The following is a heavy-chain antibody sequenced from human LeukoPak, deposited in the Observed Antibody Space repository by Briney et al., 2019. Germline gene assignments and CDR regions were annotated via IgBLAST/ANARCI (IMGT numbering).Heavy chain of an antibody. V-gene: IGHV3-23*01. J-gene: IGHJ4*02. CDR3: AKDMKGVVPTPQAAGC. Sequence: GGSLRLSCAASGFTFSSYAMSWVRQAPGEGLEWVSAISGSGGSTYYADSVKGRFTISRDNSKNTLYLQMNSLRAEDTAVYYCAKDMKGVVPTPQAAGCWGQGTLVTVSS. CDR2: ISGSGGST. CDR1: GFTFSSYA. D-gene: IGHD3-22*01.